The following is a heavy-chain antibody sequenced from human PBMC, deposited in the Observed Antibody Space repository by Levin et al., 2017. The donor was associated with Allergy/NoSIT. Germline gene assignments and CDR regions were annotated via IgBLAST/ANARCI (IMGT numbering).Heavy chain of an antibody. CDR1: EFTFGNYV. CDR3: AKSLRSTIAAAGTGAFDI. Sequence: GESLKISCAASEFTFGNYVMTWVRQAPGKGLEWVSTLSGSGGSTYYADSVKGRFTISRDNSKNTLYLQMNSLRAEDTAVYYCAKSLRSTIAAAGTGAFDIWGQGTMVTVSS. V-gene: IGHV3-23*01. D-gene: IGHD6-13*01. CDR2: LSGSGGST. J-gene: IGHJ3*02.